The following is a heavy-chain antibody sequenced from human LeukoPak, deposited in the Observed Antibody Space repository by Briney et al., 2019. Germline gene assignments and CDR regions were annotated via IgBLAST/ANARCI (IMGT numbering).Heavy chain of an antibody. Sequence: PSETLSLTCTVSGGSISSYYWSWIRQPPGKGLEWIGSIYNSGSTNYNPSLKSRVTISLDTSENQFSLNLNSVTAADTAVYYCVRDAYDSSGYRAFDIWGQGTMVTVSS. CDR3: VRDAYDSSGYRAFDI. V-gene: IGHV4-59*01. D-gene: IGHD3-22*01. CDR1: GGSISSYY. CDR2: IYNSGST. J-gene: IGHJ3*02.